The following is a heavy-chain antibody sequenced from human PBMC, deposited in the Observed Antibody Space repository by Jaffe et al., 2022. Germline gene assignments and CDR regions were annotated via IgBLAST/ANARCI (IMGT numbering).Heavy chain of an antibody. CDR3: ARDLVLGSRPGPDAFDI. V-gene: IGHV3-7*01. CDR1: GFTFSSYW. J-gene: IGHJ3*02. CDR2: IKQDGSEK. Sequence: EVQLVESGGGLVQPGGSLRLSCAASGFTFSSYWMSWVRQAPGKGLEWVANIKQDGSEKYYVDSVKGRFTISRDNAKNSLYLQMNSLRAEDTAVYYCARDLVLGSRPGPDAFDIWGQGTMVTVSS. D-gene: IGHD1-26*01.